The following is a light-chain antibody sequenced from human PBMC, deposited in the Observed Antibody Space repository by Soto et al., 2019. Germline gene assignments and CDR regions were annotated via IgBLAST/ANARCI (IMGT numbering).Light chain of an antibody. J-gene: IGKJ1*01. Sequence: EIVLTQSPGTLSLSPGERATLSCRASQSVSSSYLAWYQQKPGQAPRLLIYGASTRDTGIPDRFSGSGSGTDFTLTISRLEPGDFAVYFCQQYSISPRTFGQGTKVEIK. CDR2: GAS. CDR3: QQYSISPRT. CDR1: QSVSSSY. V-gene: IGKV3-20*01.